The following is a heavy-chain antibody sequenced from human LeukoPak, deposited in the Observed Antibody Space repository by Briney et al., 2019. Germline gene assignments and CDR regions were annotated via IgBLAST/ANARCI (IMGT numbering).Heavy chain of an antibody. CDR1: GGTSSSYA. CDR2: IGAYNGNT. Sequence: ASVKLSCKASGGTSSSYAISWVRQSPGQRLKWMRWIGAYNGNTNYAEELQARVTMTTDTSTSTAYMELRSLRSDDTAVYYCARVKGSAPSADVFYIWGQGTMVTVSS. J-gene: IGHJ3*02. V-gene: IGHV1-18*01. CDR3: ARVKGSAPSADVFYI. D-gene: IGHD6-19*01.